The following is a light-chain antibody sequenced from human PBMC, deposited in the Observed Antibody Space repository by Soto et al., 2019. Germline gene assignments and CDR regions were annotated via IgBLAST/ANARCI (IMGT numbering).Light chain of an antibody. CDR3: GAGDSSLSGVL. Sequence: QSVLTQPPSVSAAPGQPVTISCSGETSNIGNNYVSWYQQLPGAAPKLLIYDTNNRPSEIPDRFSGSRSGTSATLAITGLQTGDEGVYYCGAGDSSLSGVLFGGGTKLTVL. V-gene: IGLV1-51*01. J-gene: IGLJ2*01. CDR2: DTN. CDR1: TSNIGNNY.